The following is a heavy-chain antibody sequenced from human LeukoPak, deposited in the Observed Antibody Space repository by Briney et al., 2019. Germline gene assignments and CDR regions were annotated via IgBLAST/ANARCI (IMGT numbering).Heavy chain of an antibody. CDR1: GYSISSGYY. Sequence: PSETLSLTCAVSGYSISSGYYWGWIRQPPGKGLEWIGSIYHSGGTYYNPSLKSRVTISVDTSKNQFSLKLSSVTAADTAVYYCARRGTNYYYYMDVWGKGTTVTVSS. D-gene: IGHD3-16*01. CDR2: IYHSGGT. J-gene: IGHJ6*03. V-gene: IGHV4-38-2*01. CDR3: ARRGTNYYYYMDV.